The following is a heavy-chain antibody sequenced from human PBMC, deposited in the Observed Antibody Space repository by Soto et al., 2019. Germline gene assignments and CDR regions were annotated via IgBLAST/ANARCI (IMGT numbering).Heavy chain of an antibody. V-gene: IGHV1-46*03. CDR2: INPSRGGT. CDR1: EYTFTSYY. Sequence: QVQLVQSGAEVKKPGASVRVSCKASEYTFTSYYVHWVRQAPGQGPEWMGMINPSRGGTDYAQKCQGRVTMTRDTSTTTVYMELSSLRSEDTDIYYCTRSIITTAGTDAFDLWGQGTLVTVSS. J-gene: IGHJ3*01. CDR3: TRSIITTAGTDAFDL. D-gene: IGHD6-13*01.